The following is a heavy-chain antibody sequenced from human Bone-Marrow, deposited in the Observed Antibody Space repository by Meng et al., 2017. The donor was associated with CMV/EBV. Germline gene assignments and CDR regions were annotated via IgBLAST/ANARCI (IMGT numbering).Heavy chain of an antibody. V-gene: IGHV1-2*02. Sequence: QVQLVQSGAEVKKPGACGKGPCKASGYTFTGYYMHWVRQAPGQGLEWMGWINPNSGGTNYAQKFQGRVTMTRDTSISTAYMELSRLRSDDTAVYYCARVAGQISSSGDFDYWGQGTLVTVSS. D-gene: IGHD6-19*01. CDR2: INPNSGGT. J-gene: IGHJ4*02. CDR3: ARVAGQISSSGDFDY. CDR1: GYTFTGYY.